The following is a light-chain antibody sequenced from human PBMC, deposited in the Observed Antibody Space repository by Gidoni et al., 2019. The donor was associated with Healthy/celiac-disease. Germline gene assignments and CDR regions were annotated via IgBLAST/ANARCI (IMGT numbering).Light chain of an antibody. CDR2: GAS. V-gene: IGKV3-20*01. CDR1: QSVSSSY. CDR3: QQYDSSPRT. Sequence: EIVLKQSPGTLSLSPVERATLSCSASQSVSSSYLAWYQQKPGQAPRLLIYGASSMATGIPDRFSGSGSGTDFTLTISRLEPEDFAVYYCQQYDSSPRTFGQGTKLEIK. J-gene: IGKJ2*01.